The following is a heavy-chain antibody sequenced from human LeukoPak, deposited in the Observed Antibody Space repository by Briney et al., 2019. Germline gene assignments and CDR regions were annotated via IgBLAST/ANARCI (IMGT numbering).Heavy chain of an antibody. Sequence: GGSPRLSCAASGFTFSNYDMNWVRPAPGKGLEWVSYISSSGSTIYYADSVKGRFTISRDNAKNSLYLQMNSLRAEDTAVYYCARSADYWYFDLWGRGTLVTVSS. CDR2: ISSSGSTI. V-gene: IGHV3-48*03. CDR3: ARSADYWYFDL. CDR1: GFTFSNYD. J-gene: IGHJ2*01.